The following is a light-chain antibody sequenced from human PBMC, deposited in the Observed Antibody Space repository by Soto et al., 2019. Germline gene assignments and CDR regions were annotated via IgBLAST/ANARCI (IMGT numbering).Light chain of an antibody. CDR3: LQLNSYPYT. V-gene: IGKV1-17*03. Sequence: DIQMTQSPSAMSASVGDRVTITCRASQGISDYLAWFQQKPGKVPQRLIYGASSLQSGVPPRFSGSGSGTEFTLTISSLQPEDFATYYCLQLNSYPYTFGQGTKLEIK. CDR1: QGISDY. J-gene: IGKJ2*01. CDR2: GAS.